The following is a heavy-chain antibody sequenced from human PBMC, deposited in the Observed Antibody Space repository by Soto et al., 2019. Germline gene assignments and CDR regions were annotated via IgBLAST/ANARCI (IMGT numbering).Heavy chain of an antibody. CDR1: GFTFSSYA. D-gene: IGHD2-15*01. CDR3: AKDTLFCSGGSCYGDAFDI. J-gene: IGHJ3*02. CDR2: ISGSGGST. V-gene: IGHV3-23*01. Sequence: GGSLRLSCAASGFTFSSYAMSWVRQAPGKGLEWVSAISGSGGSTYYADSVKGRFTISRDNSKNTLYLQMNSLRAEDTAVYYCAKDTLFCSGGSCYGDAFDIWGQGTMVTVSS.